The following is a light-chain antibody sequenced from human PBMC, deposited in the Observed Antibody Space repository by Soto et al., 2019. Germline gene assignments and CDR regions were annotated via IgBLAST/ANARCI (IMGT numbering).Light chain of an antibody. CDR1: QGISSW. J-gene: IGKJ4*01. CDR3: QNAATFPHT. V-gene: IGKV1-12*01. CDR2: AAS. Sequence: DIQMTQSPSSVSASVGDRVTISCRASQGISSWVAWYQQKPGKAPNLLIYAASSLQSWVPTRFSGSVSGTEAKLTTISLQPEGYATYCCQNAATFPHTFGGGTKVEIK.